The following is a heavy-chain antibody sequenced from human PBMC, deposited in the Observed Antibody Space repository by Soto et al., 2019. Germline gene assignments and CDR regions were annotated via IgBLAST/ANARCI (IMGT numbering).Heavy chain of an antibody. J-gene: IGHJ3*02. CDR1: GGSISSSSYY. CDR2: IYYSGST. CDR3: ARREPTYDILTGYLRGDAFDI. Sequence: SETLSLTCTVSGGSISSSSYYWGWIRQPPGKGLEWIGSIYYSGSTYYNPSLKSRVTISVDTSKNQFSLKLSSVTAADTAVYYCARREPTYDILTGYLRGDAFDIWGQGTMVTVSS. V-gene: IGHV4-39*01. D-gene: IGHD3-9*01.